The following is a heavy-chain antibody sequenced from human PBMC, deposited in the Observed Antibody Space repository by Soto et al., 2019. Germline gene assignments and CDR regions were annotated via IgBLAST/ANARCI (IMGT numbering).Heavy chain of an antibody. V-gene: IGHV4-61*01. Sequence: XETLGLTCTVSGASFSSSFFYWSWVRQPPGQRLEWIGYIYYTGTTNYNPSLASRVAMSVDTSKKQFTLNLRSLTAADTARYYCARITTSSGWSLFDSWGQGMLVTVSS. CDR2: IYYTGTT. CDR3: ARITTSSGWSLFDS. CDR1: GASFSSSFFY. D-gene: IGHD6-13*01. J-gene: IGHJ4*02.